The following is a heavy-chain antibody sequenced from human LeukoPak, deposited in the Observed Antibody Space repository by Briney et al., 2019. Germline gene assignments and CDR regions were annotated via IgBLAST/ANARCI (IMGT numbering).Heavy chain of an antibody. CDR3: ARGKYDSSDYSGGWYYFDY. CDR1: GGSFSGYH. D-gene: IGHD3-22*01. Sequence: PSETLSLTCVVFGGSFSGYHWTWIRQSPGKGLEWIGQINHSGSANYNRSLKSRVTITIESSKNQFSLELSSVTAADSAMYYCARGKYDSSDYSGGWYYFDYWGQGSPVTVSS. J-gene: IGHJ4*02. CDR2: INHSGSA. V-gene: IGHV4-34*01.